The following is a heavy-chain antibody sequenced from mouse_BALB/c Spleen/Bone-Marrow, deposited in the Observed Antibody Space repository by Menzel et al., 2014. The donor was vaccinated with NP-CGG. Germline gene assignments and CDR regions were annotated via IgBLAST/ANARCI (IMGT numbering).Heavy chain of an antibody. CDR3: TKEGYASSYAY. CDR2: IHYSGSA. J-gene: IGHJ2*01. Sequence: EVKLMESGPDLVKPSQFLSLTCTVTGYSITRGYNWHWIRQFPGNKLEWMGYIHYSGSANYNPSLKSQISITRDTSKNQFFLQLNSVTTGDTATYYCTKEGYASSYAYWGQGTTLTVSS. V-gene: IGHV3-1*02. CDR1: GYSITRGYN. D-gene: IGHD1-1*01.